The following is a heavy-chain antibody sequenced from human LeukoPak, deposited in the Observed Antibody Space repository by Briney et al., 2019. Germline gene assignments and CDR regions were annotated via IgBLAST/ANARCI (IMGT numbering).Heavy chain of an antibody. J-gene: IGHJ6*02. Sequence: PGGSLRLSCAGSGLIFSGYWMTWVRQAPGKGLEWVANIKEDGGKKSYVDSVKGRFTISRDNAKDSLYLQMNTMRVEDTGIYYCARGDFWTGYGYFYGLGVWGQGTTVTVSS. V-gene: IGHV3-7*01. CDR3: ARGDFWTGYGYFYGLGV. D-gene: IGHD3/OR15-3a*01. CDR2: IKEDGGKK. CDR1: GLIFSGYW.